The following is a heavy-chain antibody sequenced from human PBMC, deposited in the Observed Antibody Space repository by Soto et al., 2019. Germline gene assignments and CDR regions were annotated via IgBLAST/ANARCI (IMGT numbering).Heavy chain of an antibody. CDR1: GYTFTSCA. CDR3: ARSSGWYVWFDP. CDR2: INAGNGNT. Sequence: QVQLVQSGAEEKKPGASVKVSCKASGYTFTSCAMHWVRQAPGQRLEWMGWINAGNGNTKYSQKFQGRVTITRDTSASTAYMELSSLRSEDTAVYYCARSSGWYVWFDPWGQGTLVTVSS. J-gene: IGHJ5*02. D-gene: IGHD6-13*01. V-gene: IGHV1-3*05.